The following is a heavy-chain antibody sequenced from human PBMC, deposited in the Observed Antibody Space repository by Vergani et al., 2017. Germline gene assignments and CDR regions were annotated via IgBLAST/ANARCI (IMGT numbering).Heavy chain of an antibody. V-gene: IGHV4-59*01. CDR3: ASIPTVASGYYYCMDV. CDR2: IYYSGST. Sequence: QLQLQESGPGLVKPSETLSLTCTVSGGSISSYYWSWIRQPPGKGLEWIGYIYYSGSTNYNPSLKSRVTISVDTSKNQFSLRLSSVTASDTAVYYCASIPTVASGYYYCMDVWGQGTTVTVSS. J-gene: IGHJ6*02. CDR1: GGSISSYY. D-gene: IGHD5-12*01.